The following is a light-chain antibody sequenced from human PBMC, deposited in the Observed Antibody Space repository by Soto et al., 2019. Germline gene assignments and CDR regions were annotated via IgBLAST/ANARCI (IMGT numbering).Light chain of an antibody. V-gene: IGLV2-14*01. CDR1: SSDVGGYNY. Sequence: QSALTQPASVSGSPGQSITISCTGTSSDVGGYNYVSWYQQHPGKAPKLMIYEVSNRPSGVSNRFSGSKSVNTASLTISGLQAEDEADYYCISYTSSSTLNVFGTGTKLTVL. CDR2: EVS. CDR3: ISYTSSSTLNV. J-gene: IGLJ1*01.